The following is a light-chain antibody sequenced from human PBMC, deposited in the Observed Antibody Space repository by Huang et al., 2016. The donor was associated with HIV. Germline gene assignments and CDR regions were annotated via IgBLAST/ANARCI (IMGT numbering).Light chain of an antibody. V-gene: IGKV1-5*03. CDR1: QSISTW. Sequence: DIQMTQSSATLSASVGDRIMIACRASQSISTWLAWYQQKPGRAPNRLIYEASTLESGVPSRFSGVGSGTDFTLTISSLQPDDFATYYCQQYNSFPWTFGQGTKVEV. CDR2: EAS. J-gene: IGKJ1*01. CDR3: QQYNSFPWT.